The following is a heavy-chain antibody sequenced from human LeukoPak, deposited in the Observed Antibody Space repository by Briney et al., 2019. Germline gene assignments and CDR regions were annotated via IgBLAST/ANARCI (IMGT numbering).Heavy chain of an antibody. CDR3: ARDNWSDYLADALDI. V-gene: IGHV3-30-3*01. Sequence: PGGSLRLSCEASGFPFSSYAMHWVRQAPGKGLDWVASISIDGSSKYYADSVKGRFTISRDNSKNTLSLQMNSLRTEDTAVYYCARDNWSDYLADALDIWGQGTMVTVSS. J-gene: IGHJ3*02. CDR2: ISIDGSSK. CDR1: GFPFSSYA. D-gene: IGHD4/OR15-4a*01.